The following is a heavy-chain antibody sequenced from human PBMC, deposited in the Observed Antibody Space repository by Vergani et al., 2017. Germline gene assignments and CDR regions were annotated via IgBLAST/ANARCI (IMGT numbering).Heavy chain of an antibody. V-gene: IGHV1-18*01. J-gene: IGHJ4*02. D-gene: IGHD5-12*01. CDR1: GYTFTSHG. Sequence: QVQLVQSGAEVKKPGASVKVSCKASGYTFTSHGISWVRQAPGQGLEWMGWISAYNGNTNYAQKLQGRVTMTTDTSTSTAYMDLRSLRTDDTAVYYCARAEHSGYDFLGYFDYWGQGTLVTVSS. CDR3: ARAEHSGYDFLGYFDY. CDR2: ISAYNGNT.